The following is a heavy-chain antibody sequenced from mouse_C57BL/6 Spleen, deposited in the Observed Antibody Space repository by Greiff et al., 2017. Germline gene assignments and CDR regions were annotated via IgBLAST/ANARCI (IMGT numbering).Heavy chain of an antibody. Sequence: VQLQQSGPELVKPGASVKISCKASGYTFTDYYMNWVKQSHGKSLEWIGDINPNNGGTSYNQKFKGKATLTVDKSSSTAYMELRSLTSEDSAVYYCARSGGSSYPFAYWGQGTLVTVSA. V-gene: IGHV1-26*01. CDR1: GYTFTDYY. J-gene: IGHJ3*01. CDR2: INPNNGGT. D-gene: IGHD1-1*01. CDR3: ARSGGSSYPFAY.